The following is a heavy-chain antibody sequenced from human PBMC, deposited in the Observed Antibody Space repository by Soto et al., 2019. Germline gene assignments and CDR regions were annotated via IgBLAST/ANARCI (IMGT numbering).Heavy chain of an antibody. CDR2: VHHSWGS. J-gene: IGHJ6*02. Sequence: QVQLQESGPGLVKPSETMSLSCTVSGGSISSYYWSWFRQSPGKRMEWIGYVHHSWGSSYNPSLPSRVPISPDPSKSPISLKVTSVTATDTAVYYCARQGFGPLHGLVDVWGQGTTVTVSS. CDR3: ARQGFGPLHGLVDV. V-gene: IGHV4-59*08. CDR1: GGSISSYY. D-gene: IGHD3-10*01.